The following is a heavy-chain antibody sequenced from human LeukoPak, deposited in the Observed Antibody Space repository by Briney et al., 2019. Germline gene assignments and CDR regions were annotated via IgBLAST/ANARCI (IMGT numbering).Heavy chain of an antibody. CDR2: IYHSGST. J-gene: IGHJ4*02. D-gene: IGHD4-11*01. Sequence: PSQTLSLTCTVSGGSICSGGYYWSWIRQPPGKGLEWIGYIYHSGSTYYNPSLKSRVTISVDRSKNQFSLKLSSVTAADTAVYYCARALTVTTSTLPFDYWGQGTLVTVSS. CDR3: ARALTVTTSTLPFDY. CDR1: GGSICSGGYY. V-gene: IGHV4-30-2*01.